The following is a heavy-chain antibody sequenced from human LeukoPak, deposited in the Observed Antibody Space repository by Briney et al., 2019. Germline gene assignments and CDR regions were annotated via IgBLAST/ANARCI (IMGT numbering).Heavy chain of an antibody. V-gene: IGHV1-69*04. Sequence: SVKVSCKASGYTFTSYGISWVRQAPGQGLEWMGRIIPILGIANYAQKFQGRVTITADKSTSTAYMELSSLRSEDTAVYYCARVTGDLRYFDWSLDYWGQGTLVTVSS. J-gene: IGHJ4*02. CDR1: GYTFTSYG. CDR2: IIPILGIA. D-gene: IGHD3-9*01. CDR3: ARVTGDLRYFDWSLDY.